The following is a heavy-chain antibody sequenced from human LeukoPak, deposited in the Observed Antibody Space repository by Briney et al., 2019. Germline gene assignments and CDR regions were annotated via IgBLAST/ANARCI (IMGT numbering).Heavy chain of an antibody. CDR3: AKRNWNDFDF. D-gene: IGHD1-1*01. CDR1: GFIFTNYA. CDR2: ISGSSNT. Sequence: GGSLRHSCAASGFIFTNYAMSWVRQAPGKGLEWVSTISGSSNTYYADSVKGRFTISRDTSNNTLFLQMNSLSAEDTALYYCAKRNWNDFDFWGQGTQVTVSS. V-gene: IGHV3-23*01. J-gene: IGHJ4*02.